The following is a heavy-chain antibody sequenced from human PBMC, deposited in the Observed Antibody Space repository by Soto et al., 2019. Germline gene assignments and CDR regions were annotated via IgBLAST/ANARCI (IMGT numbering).Heavy chain of an antibody. CDR3: ARDLGYCSGGSCPRSWYGMDV. D-gene: IGHD2-15*01. J-gene: IGHJ6*02. Sequence: GSLRLSCAASGFTFDDYGMSWVRQAPGKGLEWVSGINWNGGSTGYADSVKGRFTISRDNAKNSLYLQMNSLRAEDTALYYCARDLGYCSGGSCPRSWYGMDVWGQGTTVTVSS. CDR1: GFTFDDYG. V-gene: IGHV3-20*04. CDR2: INWNGGST.